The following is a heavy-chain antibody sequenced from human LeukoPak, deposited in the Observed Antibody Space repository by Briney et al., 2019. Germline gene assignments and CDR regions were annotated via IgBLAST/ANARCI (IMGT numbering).Heavy chain of an antibody. D-gene: IGHD5-12*01. CDR1: GYTLTELP. CDR2: FDPEDGET. Sequence: ASVKVSCKVSGYTLTELPMHWVRQAPGKGLEWMGGFDPEDGETIYAQKFQGRVTMTEDTSTDTAYMELSSLRSEDTAVYYCATSGGYESNDAFDIWGQGTMVTVSS. J-gene: IGHJ3*02. CDR3: ATSGGYESNDAFDI. V-gene: IGHV1-24*01.